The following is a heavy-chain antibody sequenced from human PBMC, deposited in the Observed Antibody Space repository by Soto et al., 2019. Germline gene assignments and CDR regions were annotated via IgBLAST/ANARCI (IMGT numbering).Heavy chain of an antibody. J-gene: IGHJ6*02. V-gene: IGHV1-2*04. CDR1: GYTFTGYY. Sequence: ASVKVSCKASGYTFTGYYMHWVRQAPGQGLEWMGWINPNSGGTNYAQKFQGWVTMTRDTSISTAYMELSRLRSDDTAVYYCARNHHKPDHDILNGYYIDYYYYGMDVWGQGTTVTV. CDR3: ARNHHKPDHDILNGYYIDYYYYGMDV. CDR2: INPNSGGT. D-gene: IGHD3-9*01.